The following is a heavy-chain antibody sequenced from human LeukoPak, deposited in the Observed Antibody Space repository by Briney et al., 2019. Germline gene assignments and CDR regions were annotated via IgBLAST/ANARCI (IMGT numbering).Heavy chain of an antibody. CDR1: GGSISSSSYY. CDR3: ARRRRGPFVPTTYCSGGSCNGGPFVY. Sequence: SETLSLTCTVSGGSISSSSYYWGWIRQPPGKGLEWIGEINHSGSTNYNPSLKSRVTISVDTSKNQFSLKLSSVTAADTAVYYCARRRRGPFVPTTYCSGGSCNGGPFVYWGQGTLVTVSS. V-gene: IGHV4-39*07. D-gene: IGHD2-15*01. CDR2: INHSGST. J-gene: IGHJ4*02.